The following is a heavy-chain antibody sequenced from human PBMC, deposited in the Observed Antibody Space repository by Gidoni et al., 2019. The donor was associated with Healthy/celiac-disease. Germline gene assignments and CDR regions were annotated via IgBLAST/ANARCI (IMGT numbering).Heavy chain of an antibody. J-gene: IGHJ3*02. CDR2: IIPILGIA. V-gene: IGHV1-69*04. CDR3: ARDGTTVTTAGAFDI. Sequence: QVQLVQSGSAVKKPWSSVKVSCKASGGTFCSYAISWVRQAPGQGLEWMGRIIPILGIANYAQKFQGRVTITADKSTSTAYMELSSLRSEDTAVYYCARDGTTVTTAGAFDIWGQGTMVTVSS. D-gene: IGHD4-17*01. CDR1: GGTFCSYA.